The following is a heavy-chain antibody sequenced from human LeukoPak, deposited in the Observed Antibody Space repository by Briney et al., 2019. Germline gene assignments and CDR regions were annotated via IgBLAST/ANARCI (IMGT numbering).Heavy chain of an antibody. CDR1: GFTFSSYA. D-gene: IGHD1-7*01. Sequence: PGGSLRLSCAASGFTFSSYAMSWVRQAPGKGLEWVSAISGSGGSTYYADSVKGRFTISRDNSKNTLYLQMNSLRAEDTAVYYCARVNLELHGRYLFDYWGQGTLVTVSS. CDR3: ARVNLELHGRYLFDY. CDR2: ISGSGGST. V-gene: IGHV3-23*01. J-gene: IGHJ4*02.